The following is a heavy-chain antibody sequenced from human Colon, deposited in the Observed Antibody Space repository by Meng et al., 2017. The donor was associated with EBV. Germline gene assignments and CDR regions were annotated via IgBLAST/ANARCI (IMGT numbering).Heavy chain of an antibody. CDR2: IYRGGGT. Sequence: QGQQQESGPGLVEPSGTLSLTCAVSGGSISSSGWWSWVRQAPGKGLEWIGEIYRGGGTNYNPSFKSRVTISVDTSNNHFSLKLSYVTAADTAVYYCARVRVIPAAVGFDYWGQGTLVTVSS. CDR3: ARVRVIPAAVGFDY. CDR1: GGSISSSGW. D-gene: IGHD2-2*01. J-gene: IGHJ4*02. V-gene: IGHV4-4*02.